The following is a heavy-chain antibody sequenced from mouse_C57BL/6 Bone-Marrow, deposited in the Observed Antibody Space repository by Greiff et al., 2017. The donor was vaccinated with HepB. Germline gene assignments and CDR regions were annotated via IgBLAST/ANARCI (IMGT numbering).Heavy chain of an antibody. V-gene: IGHV5-4*01. J-gene: IGHJ4*01. D-gene: IGHD2-4*01. CDR3: ARREAIYYEYAMDY. CDR1: GFTFSSYA. Sequence: EVQGVESGGGLVKPGGSLKLSCAASGFTFSSYAMSWVRQTPEKRLEWVATISDGGSYTYYPDNVKGRFTISRDNAKNNLYLQMSHLKSEDTAMYYCARREAIYYEYAMDYWGQGTSVTVSS. CDR2: ISDGGSYT.